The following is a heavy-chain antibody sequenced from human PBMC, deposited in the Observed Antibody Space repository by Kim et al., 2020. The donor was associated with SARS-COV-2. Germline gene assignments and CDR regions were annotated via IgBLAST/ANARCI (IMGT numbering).Heavy chain of an antibody. Sequence: SETLSLTCTVSGGSISSYYWSWIRQPPGKGLEWIGYIYYSGSTNYNPSLKSRVTISVDTSKNQFSLKLSSVTAADTAVYYCARDLSGYSYGAYYYYGMDVWGQGTTVTVSS. CDR3: ARDLSGYSYGAYYYYGMDV. D-gene: IGHD5-18*01. CDR2: IYYSGST. V-gene: IGHV4-59*01. CDR1: GGSISSYY. J-gene: IGHJ6*02.